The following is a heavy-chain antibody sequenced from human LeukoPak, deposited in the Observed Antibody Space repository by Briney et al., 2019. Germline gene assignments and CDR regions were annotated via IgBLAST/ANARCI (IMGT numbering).Heavy chain of an antibody. CDR2: ISYDGSNK. CDR3: AKSVGPGYCSSTSCSDNWFDP. D-gene: IGHD2-2*01. CDR1: GFTFSSYG. J-gene: IGHJ5*02. Sequence: GGSLGLSCAASGFTFSSYGMHWVRQAPGKGLEWVAAISYDGSNKYYADSVKGRFTISRDNSKNTLYLQMNSLRAEDTAVYYCAKSVGPGYCSSTSCSDNWFDPWGQGTLVTVSS. V-gene: IGHV3-30*18.